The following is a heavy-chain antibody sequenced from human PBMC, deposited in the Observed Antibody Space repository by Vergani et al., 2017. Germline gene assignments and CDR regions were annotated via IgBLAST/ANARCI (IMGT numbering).Heavy chain of an antibody. CDR1: GYSIRSSNYY. CDR3: ARHSTVEWLVKLGWIDP. Sequence: QLQLQESGPGLVKPSATLSLTCSVSGYSIRSSNYYWGWIRQPPGKGLEWIASIYYSGSTYYNPSLKSRVTISVDTSKNQFSLKLSSVTAADPAVDFWARHSTVEWLVKLGWIDPGGQGILVTVSS. D-gene: IGHD6-19*01. J-gene: IGHJ5*02. V-gene: IGHV4-39*01. CDR2: IYYSGST.